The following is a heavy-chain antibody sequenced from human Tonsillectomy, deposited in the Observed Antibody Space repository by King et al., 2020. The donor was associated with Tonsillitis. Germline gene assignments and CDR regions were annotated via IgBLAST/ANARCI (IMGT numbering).Heavy chain of an antibody. V-gene: IGHV3-30*01. CDR2: ISHDGSDH. Sequence: VQLVESGGGVVQPGRSLRLSCAASGFTFRRYAMHWGRQAPGKGPEWGAGISHDGSDHFYADSVKGRFTISRDNSKNTLFLHMNSPRPDDTAVYYCARDNLAGSDVVVNGFDSWGQGTLVTVSS. CDR1: GFTFRRYA. D-gene: IGHD2-15*01. CDR3: ARDNLAGSDVVVNGFDS. J-gene: IGHJ4*02.